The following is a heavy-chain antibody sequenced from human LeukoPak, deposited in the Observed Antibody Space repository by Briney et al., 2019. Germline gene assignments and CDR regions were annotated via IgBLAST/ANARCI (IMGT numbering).Heavy chain of an antibody. D-gene: IGHD6-19*01. CDR2: IYYSGST. J-gene: IGHJ5*02. Sequence: SETLSLTCTVSGGSISSSSYYWGWIRQPPGKGLEWIGSIYYSGSTYYNPSLKSRVTISVDTSKNQFSLKLSSVTAADTAVYYCAVAGTPLENDNWFDPWGQGTLVTVSS. CDR3: AVAGTPLENDNWFDP. CDR1: GGSISSSSYY. V-gene: IGHV4-39*07.